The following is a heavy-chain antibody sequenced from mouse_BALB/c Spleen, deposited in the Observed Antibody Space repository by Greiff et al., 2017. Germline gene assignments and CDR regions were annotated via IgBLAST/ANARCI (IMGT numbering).Heavy chain of an antibody. J-gene: IGHJ4*01. Sequence: EVKLMESGGGLVKPGGSLKLSCAASGFTFSSYTMSWVRQTPEKRLEWVATISSGGSYTYYPDSVKGRFTISRDNAKNTLYLQMSSLKSEDTAMYYCTRGVDSGAMDYWGQGTSVTVSS. CDR1: GFTFSSYT. CDR3: TRGVDSGAMDY. V-gene: IGHV5-6-4*01. CDR2: ISSGGSYT.